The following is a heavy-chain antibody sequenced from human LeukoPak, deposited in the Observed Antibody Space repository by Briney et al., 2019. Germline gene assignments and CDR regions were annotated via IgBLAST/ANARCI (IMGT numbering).Heavy chain of an antibody. CDR1: GGSFSGYY. Sequence: PSETLSLTCAIYGGSFSGYYWSWIRQPPGKGLEWIGEINHSGSTNYNPSLKSRVTISVDTSKNQFSLKLSSVTAADTAVYYCARGRAGSRITIFGVVKRNNWFDPWGQGTLVTVSS. D-gene: IGHD3-3*01. J-gene: IGHJ5*02. CDR2: INHSGST. CDR3: ARGRAGSRITIFGVVKRNNWFDP. V-gene: IGHV4-34*01.